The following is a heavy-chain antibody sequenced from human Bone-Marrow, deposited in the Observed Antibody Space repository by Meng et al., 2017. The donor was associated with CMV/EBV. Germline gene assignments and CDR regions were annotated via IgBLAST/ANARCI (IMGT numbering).Heavy chain of an antibody. D-gene: IGHD2-21*01. V-gene: IGHV1-2*02. J-gene: IGHJ4*02. CDR2: INPNSGGT. CDR1: GYTFTGYY. Sequence: VQLVQSGAEVKKPGASVKVSCKASGYTFTGYYMHWVRQAPGQGLEWMGWINPNSGGTNYAQKFQGRVTMTRDTSISTAYMELSRLRSDDTAVYHCARDPAYCGGDCGYWGQGTLVTVSS. CDR3: ARDPAYCGGDCGY.